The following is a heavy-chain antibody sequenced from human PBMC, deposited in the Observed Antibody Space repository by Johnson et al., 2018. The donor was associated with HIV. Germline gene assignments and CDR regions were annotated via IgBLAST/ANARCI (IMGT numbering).Heavy chain of an antibody. CDR2: ISSRGTTI. V-gene: IGHV3-11*04. Sequence: VQLVESGGGLVKPGGSLRLSCEASGSRFSDYYMSWIRQAPGKGLEWVSYISSRGTTIYSADSVQGRFTTSRDNAKNSLYLQMNSLRAEDTAVYYCTSSSLAWGVDAFDIWGQGTKVTVSS. D-gene: IGHD3-10*01. CDR3: TSSSLAWGVDAFDI. J-gene: IGHJ3*02. CDR1: GSRFSDYY.